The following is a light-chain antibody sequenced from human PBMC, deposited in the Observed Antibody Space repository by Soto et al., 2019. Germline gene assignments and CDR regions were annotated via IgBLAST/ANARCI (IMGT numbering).Light chain of an antibody. J-gene: IGKJ4*01. CDR2: DAS. Sequence: ETVLTQSPATLSLSPGENAILSCRVSQSVSSYLAWYQQKPGQAPRLLIYDASNRATGIPARFSGGGSGTDFTLSISSLEPEDFAVYYCQQRSDWLTFGGGTKVDIK. CDR3: QQRSDWLT. V-gene: IGKV3-11*01. CDR1: QSVSSY.